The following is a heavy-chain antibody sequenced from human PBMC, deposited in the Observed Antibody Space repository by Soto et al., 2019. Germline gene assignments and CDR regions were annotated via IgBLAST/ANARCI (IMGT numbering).Heavy chain of an antibody. CDR2: IYYSGST. J-gene: IGHJ5*02. D-gene: IGHD3-3*01. CDR1: GGSISSSSYY. Sequence: ASETLSLTCTVAGGSISSSSYYWGWIRQPPGKGLEWIGSIYYSGSTYHNPSLKSRVTISVDTSKNQFSLKLSSVTAADTAVYYCARIKRITIFGVVIQNWFDPWGQGTLVTVSS. V-gene: IGHV4-39*01. CDR3: ARIKRITIFGVVIQNWFDP.